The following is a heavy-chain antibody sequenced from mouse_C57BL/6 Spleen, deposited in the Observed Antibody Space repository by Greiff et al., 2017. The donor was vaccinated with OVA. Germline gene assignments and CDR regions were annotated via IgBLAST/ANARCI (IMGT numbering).Heavy chain of an antibody. J-gene: IGHJ3*01. D-gene: IGHD2-4*01. CDR1: GFNIKDYY. CDR3: ASDYDYDVFAY. CDR2: IDPEDAET. V-gene: IGHV14-2*01. Sequence: EVQLQQSGAELVKPGASVKLSCTASGFNIKDYYMHWVKQRTEQGLEWIGRIDPEDAETKYAPKFQGKATITADTSSNTAYLQLSSLTSEDTAVYYCASDYDYDVFAYWGQGTLVTVSA.